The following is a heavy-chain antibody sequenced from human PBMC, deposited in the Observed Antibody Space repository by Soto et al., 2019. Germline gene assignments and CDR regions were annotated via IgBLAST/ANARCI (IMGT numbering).Heavy chain of an antibody. CDR3: TRGTSRYYDSSGYY. Sequence: QPGGSLRLSCTASGFTFGDYTMSWFRQAPGKGLEWVGFIRNRAYGGTTEYAASVKGRFTISRDDSRSIAYLQLNSLKTEDTSVYYCTRGTSRYYDSSGYYWGQGTLVTVSS. V-gene: IGHV3-49*03. D-gene: IGHD3-22*01. CDR1: GFTFGDYT. CDR2: IRNRAYGGTT. J-gene: IGHJ4*02.